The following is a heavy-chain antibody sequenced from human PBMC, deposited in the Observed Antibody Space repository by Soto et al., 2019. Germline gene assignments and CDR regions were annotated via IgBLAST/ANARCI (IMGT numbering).Heavy chain of an antibody. CDR1: GYTFTSYG. CDR3: ARDSKYQLPMDV. D-gene: IGHD2-2*01. V-gene: IGHV1-2*02. CDR2: INPNSGGT. Sequence: QVPLVQSGAEVKKPGASVKVSCKASGYTFTSYGISWVRQAPGQGLEWMGWINPNSGGTNYAQKFQGRVTMTRDTSISTAYMELSRLRSDDTAVYYCARDSKYQLPMDVWGQGTTVTVSS. J-gene: IGHJ6*02.